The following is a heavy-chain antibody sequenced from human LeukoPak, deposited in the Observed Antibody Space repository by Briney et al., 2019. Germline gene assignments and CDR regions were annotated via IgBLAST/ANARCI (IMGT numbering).Heavy chain of an antibody. CDR1: GGSFSGYY. V-gene: IGHV4-34*01. CDR3: ARGSAMDV. D-gene: IGHD3-3*01. J-gene: IGHJ6*03. CDR2: INHTGST. Sequence: SETLSLTCAVYGGSFSGYYWSWIRQPPGKGLEWIGEINHTGSTNYNPSLKSRVSISVDTSKNQFSLKLSSVTAADTAVYYCARGSAMDVWGKGTTVTVSS.